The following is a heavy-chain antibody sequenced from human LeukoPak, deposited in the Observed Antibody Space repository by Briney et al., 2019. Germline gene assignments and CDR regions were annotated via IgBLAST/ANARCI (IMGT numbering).Heavy chain of an antibody. V-gene: IGHV1-8*01. CDR2: MNPNSGNT. CDR1: GYTFTSYD. J-gene: IGHJ6*03. D-gene: IGHD6-13*01. Sequence: ASVKVSCKASGYTFTSYDINWVRQATGQGLEWMGWMNPNSGNTGYAQKFQGRVTMTRNTSISTAYMELSSLRSEDTAVYYCARTYSSSWYLVLNYYYYYMDVWGKGTTVTVSS. CDR3: ARTYSSSWYLVLNYYYYYMDV.